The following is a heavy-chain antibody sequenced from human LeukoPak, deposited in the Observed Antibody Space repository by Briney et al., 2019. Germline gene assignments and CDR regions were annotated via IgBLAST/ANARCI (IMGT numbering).Heavy chain of an antibody. V-gene: IGHV1-46*03. CDR2: INPSGGST. D-gene: IGHD2-2*01. CDR1: GYTFTSYY. CDR3: ARGGYCSSTSCYVRSNWFDP. J-gene: IGHJ5*02. Sequence: ASVKVSCKASGYTFTSYYMHRVRQAPGQGLEWMGIINPSGGSTSYAQKFQGRVTMTRDTSTSTVYMELCSLRSEDTAVYYCARGGYCSSTSCYVRSNWFDPWGQGTLVTVSS.